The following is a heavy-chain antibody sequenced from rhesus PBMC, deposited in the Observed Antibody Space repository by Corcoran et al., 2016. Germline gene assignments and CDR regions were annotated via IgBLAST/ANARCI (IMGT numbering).Heavy chain of an antibody. V-gene: IGHV4-93*02. J-gene: IGHJ4*01. CDR1: GGSISNYYW. CDR3: ASTDCSNSDCSSGDY. D-gene: IGHD2-15*01. CDR2: IYGIGGTT. Sequence: QVQLQESGPAVVKPSETLSLTCAVSGGSISNYYWWSWIRQSPGKGLEWIGGIYGIGGTTENKPFLQSHVSISMDTSKNQLSLKVPSVPAADTAVYYCASTDCSNSDCSSGDYWGQGVLVTVSS.